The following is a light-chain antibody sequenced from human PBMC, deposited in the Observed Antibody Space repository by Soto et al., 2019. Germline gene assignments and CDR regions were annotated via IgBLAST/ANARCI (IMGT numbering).Light chain of an antibody. CDR1: QGISSY. J-gene: IGKJ4*01. CDR2: AAS. Sequence: IQLTRSPSSLSASVGDRVTITCRASQGISSYLGWYQQKPGKAPNLLIYAASSLQSGVPSRFSGSGSGTDFALTITSLQAEDFATYYCQQLRLYTSTFGGGTKVDI. CDR3: QQLRLYTST. V-gene: IGKV1-9*01.